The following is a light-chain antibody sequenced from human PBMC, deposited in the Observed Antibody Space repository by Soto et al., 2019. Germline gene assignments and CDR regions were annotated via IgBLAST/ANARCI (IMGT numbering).Light chain of an antibody. CDR2: DVS. CDR1: SSDVGGYNY. CDR3: SSYTSSSIVV. J-gene: IGLJ2*01. Sequence: QYALTQPASVSGSPGQSITISCTGTSSDVGGYNYVSWYQQHPGKAPKLMIYDVSNRPSGVSNRFSGSKSGNTASLTISGLQAEDEAGYYCSSYTSSSIVVFGGGTKLTVL. V-gene: IGLV2-14*01.